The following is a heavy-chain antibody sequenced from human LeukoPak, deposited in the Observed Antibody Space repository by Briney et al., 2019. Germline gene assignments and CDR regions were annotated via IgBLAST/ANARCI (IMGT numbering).Heavy chain of an antibody. CDR1: GYTFTSYG. Sequence: ASVKVSCKASGYTFTSYGISWVRQAPGQGLEWMGWISAYNGNTNYAQKLQGRVTMTTDTSTSTAHMELRSLRSDDTAVYYCARIFLGTSYYMDVWGKGTTVTVSS. V-gene: IGHV1-18*01. D-gene: IGHD1/OR15-1a*01. J-gene: IGHJ6*03. CDR2: ISAYNGNT. CDR3: ARIFLGTSYYMDV.